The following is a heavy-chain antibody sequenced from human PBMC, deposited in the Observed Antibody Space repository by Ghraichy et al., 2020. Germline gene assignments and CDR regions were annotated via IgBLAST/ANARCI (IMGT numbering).Heavy chain of an antibody. D-gene: IGHD3-3*01. Sequence: SGPTLVKPTQTLTLTCTFSGFSLSTSGVGVGWIRQPPGKALEWLALIYWDDDKRYSPSLKSRLTITKDTSKNQVVLTMTNMDPVDTATYYCAHTFGRTADYDFWSGYYWGAFDIWGQGTMVTVSS. V-gene: IGHV2-5*02. CDR1: GFSLSTSGVG. CDR3: AHTFGRTADYDFWSGYYWGAFDI. CDR2: IYWDDDK. J-gene: IGHJ3*02.